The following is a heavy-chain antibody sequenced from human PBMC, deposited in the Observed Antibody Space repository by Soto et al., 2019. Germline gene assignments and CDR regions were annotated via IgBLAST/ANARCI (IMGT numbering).Heavy chain of an antibody. Sequence: PSETLSLTCAVYGGSFSGYYWSWIRQPPGKGLEWIGEINHSGSTNYNPSLKSRVTISVDTPKNQFSLKLSSVTAADTAVYYCARWDRPNRDGYNDAGFDYWGQGTLVTVSS. D-gene: IGHD5-12*01. CDR2: INHSGST. V-gene: IGHV4-34*01. J-gene: IGHJ4*02. CDR1: GGSFSGYY. CDR3: ARWDRPNRDGYNDAGFDY.